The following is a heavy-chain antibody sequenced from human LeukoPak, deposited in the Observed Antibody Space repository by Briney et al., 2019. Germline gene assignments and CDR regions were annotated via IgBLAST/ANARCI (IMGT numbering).Heavy chain of an antibody. CDR3: AKDEWWGWGSITPPYGMDV. CDR1: GFTFSSYG. Sequence: GRSLRLSCAASGFTFSSYGMHWVRQAPGKGLEWVAVISYDGSNKYYADSVKGRFTISRDNSKNTLYLQMNSLRAEDTAVYYCAKDEWWGWGSITPPYGMDVWGQGTMVTVSS. V-gene: IGHV3-30*18. CDR2: ISYDGSNK. D-gene: IGHD2-2*01. J-gene: IGHJ6*02.